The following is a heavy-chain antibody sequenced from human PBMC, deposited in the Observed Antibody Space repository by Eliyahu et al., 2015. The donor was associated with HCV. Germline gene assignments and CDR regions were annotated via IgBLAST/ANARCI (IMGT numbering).Heavy chain of an antibody. J-gene: IGHJ4*02. CDR1: GFTFSSYA. V-gene: IGHV3-23*01. CDR3: VKGVYYIEY. D-gene: IGHD3-10*01. CDR2: IGANGGTT. Sequence: EVQLLESGGGLVQPGGSLXLSCSASGFTFSSYAMNWVRQAPGKGLEWVSTIGANGGTTDYADSVRGRFSISRDNSKNTLYLQMSSLRAEDTAVYYCVKGVYYIEYWGQGTLVAVSS.